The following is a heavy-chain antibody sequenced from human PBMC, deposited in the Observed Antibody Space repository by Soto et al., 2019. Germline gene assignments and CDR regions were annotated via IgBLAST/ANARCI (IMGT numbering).Heavy chain of an antibody. D-gene: IGHD3-9*01. V-gene: IGHV4-31*03. Sequence: SETLSLTCTVSGGSISSGGYYWSWIRQHPGKGLEWIGYIYYSGSTYYNPSLKSRVTISVDTSKNQFSLKLSSVTAADTAVYYCARGQEGDILTGYYISYFAYWGQGTLVTVSS. CDR3: ARGQEGDILTGYYISYFAY. J-gene: IGHJ4*02. CDR2: IYYSGST. CDR1: GGSISSGGYY.